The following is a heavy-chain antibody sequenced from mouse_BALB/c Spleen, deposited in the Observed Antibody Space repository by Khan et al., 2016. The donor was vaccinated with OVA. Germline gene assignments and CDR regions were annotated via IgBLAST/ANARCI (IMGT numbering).Heavy chain of an antibody. CDR1: GYSITSDCA. J-gene: IGHJ2*01. V-gene: IGHV3-2*02. CDR2: ISYSGST. D-gene: IGHD1-2*01. Sequence: EVQLQESGPGLVKPSQSLSLTCTVTGYSITSDCAWNWIRQFPGNKLEWMGYISYSGSTSYNPSLKSRISITRDTSKNQFFLQLNSVTTEETATSDCARDYYGYYFDYWGQGTTLTVSS. CDR3: ARDYYGYYFDY.